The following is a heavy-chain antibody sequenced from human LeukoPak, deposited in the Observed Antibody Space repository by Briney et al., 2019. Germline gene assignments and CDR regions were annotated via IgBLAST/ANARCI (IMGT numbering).Heavy chain of an antibody. J-gene: IGHJ4*02. Sequence: GGSLRLSCAASGFTFSSYAMSWVRQAPGKGLEWVSAISGSGGSTYYADSVKGRFTISRDNSKNTLYLQMNSLRAEDTAVYYCAKDIGITRGYSYGERYYFDYWGQGTLVTVSS. V-gene: IGHV3-23*01. CDR3: AKDIGITRGYSYGERYYFDY. D-gene: IGHD5-18*01. CDR2: ISGSGGST. CDR1: GFTFSSYA.